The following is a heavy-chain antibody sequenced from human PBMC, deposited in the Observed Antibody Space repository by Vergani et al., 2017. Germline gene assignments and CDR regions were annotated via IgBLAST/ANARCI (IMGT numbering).Heavy chain of an antibody. Sequence: QVQLVESGGGVVQPGRSLRLSCAASGFTFSSYAMHWVRQAPGKGLEWVAVISYDGSNKYYADSVKGRFTISRDNSKNTLYLQMNSLRAEDTAVYYCASSPIAAAGTVWYFDLWGRGTLVTVSS. D-gene: IGHD6-13*01. CDR1: GFTFSSYA. CDR2: ISYDGSNK. CDR3: ASSPIAAAGTVWYFDL. J-gene: IGHJ2*01. V-gene: IGHV3-30*01.